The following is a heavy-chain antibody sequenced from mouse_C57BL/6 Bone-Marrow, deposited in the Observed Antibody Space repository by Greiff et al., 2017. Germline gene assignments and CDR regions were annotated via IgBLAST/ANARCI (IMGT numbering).Heavy chain of an antibody. J-gene: IGHJ3*01. CDR2: INPGSGGT. CDR1: GYAFTNYL. Sequence: VQLQQSGAELVRPGTSVKVSCKASGYAFTNYLIEWVKQRTGQGLEWIGVINPGSGGTNYNEKFKGKATLTADKSSSTAYMQLSSLTSEDSAVYFCARFGFAYWGQGTLVTVSA. CDR3: ARFGFAY. V-gene: IGHV1-54*01.